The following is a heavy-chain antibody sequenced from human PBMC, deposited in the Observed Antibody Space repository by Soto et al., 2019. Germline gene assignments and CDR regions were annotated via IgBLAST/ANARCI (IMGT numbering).Heavy chain of an antibody. CDR1: RYRFTSYW. CDR2: IDPSDSYT. CDR3: ARDVDTAMAGYYYYGMDV. Sequence: PGESLKISFKGSRYRFTSYWIGWVLQMPGKGLEWMGRIDPSDSYTNYSPSFQGHVTPSADKSISTAYLQWSSLKASDTAMYYCARDVDTAMAGYYYYGMDVWGQGTTVTVSS. V-gene: IGHV5-10-1*01. J-gene: IGHJ6*02. D-gene: IGHD5-18*01.